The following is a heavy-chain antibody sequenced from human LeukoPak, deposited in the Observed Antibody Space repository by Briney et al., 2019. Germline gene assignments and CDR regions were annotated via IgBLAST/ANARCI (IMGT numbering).Heavy chain of an antibody. CDR1: GFIFSDYV. CDR3: ARDFDPELNYDYYDSSGYSNYFDY. CDR2: ISGSGDRR. J-gene: IGHJ4*02. D-gene: IGHD3-22*01. V-gene: IGHV3-23*01. Sequence: GGSLRLSCSASGFIFSDYVMNWVRQAPGKGLEWVSGISGSGDRRYYAGSVKGRFTISRDNSKNTLYLQMNSLRAEDTAVYYCARDFDPELNYDYYDSSGYSNYFDYWGQGTLVTVSS.